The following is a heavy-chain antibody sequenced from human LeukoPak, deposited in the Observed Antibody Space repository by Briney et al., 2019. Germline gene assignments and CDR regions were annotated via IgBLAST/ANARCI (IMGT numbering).Heavy chain of an antibody. J-gene: IGHJ4*02. Sequence: GGSLRLSCAASGFTFNDYTMTWVRQAPGKGLEWVSSITGDCNYIFYADSVKGRFTISRDNAQNSLFLELNSLRGEDTAVYYCARERNFYYFDYWGQGALVTVSS. CDR3: ARERNFYYFDY. V-gene: IGHV3-21*01. CDR2: ITGDCNYI. D-gene: IGHD3-3*01. CDR1: GFTFNDYT.